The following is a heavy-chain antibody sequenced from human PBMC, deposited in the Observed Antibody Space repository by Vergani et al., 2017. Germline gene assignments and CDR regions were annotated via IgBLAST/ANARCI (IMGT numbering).Heavy chain of an antibody. CDR2: IYHSGST. Sequence: QVQLQESGPGLVKPSGTLSLTCAVSGGSISSSNWWSWVRQPPGKGLEWIGEIYHSGSTNYNPSLKSRVTISVDKSKNQFSLKLSSVTAADTAVYYCARDQEAVAGIDYYFYGMDVWGQGTTVTVSS. D-gene: IGHD6-19*01. V-gene: IGHV4-4*02. J-gene: IGHJ6*02. CDR3: ARDQEAVAGIDYYFYGMDV. CDR1: GGSISSSNW.